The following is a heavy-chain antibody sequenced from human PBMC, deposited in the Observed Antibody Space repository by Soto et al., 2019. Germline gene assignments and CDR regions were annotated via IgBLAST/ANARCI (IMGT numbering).Heavy chain of an antibody. J-gene: IGHJ6*02. CDR3: ARDARSYGWGSYYAYPENYYYGMDV. Sequence: SQTLSLTCAISGDSVSSNSAAWNWIRQSPSRGLEWLGRTYYRSKWYNDYAVSVKSRITINPGTSKNQFSLQLNSVTPEDTAVYYCARDARSYGWGSYYAYPENYYYGMDVWGQGTTVTVSS. V-gene: IGHV6-1*01. CDR1: GDSVSSNSAA. D-gene: IGHD3-10*01. CDR2: TYYRSKWYN.